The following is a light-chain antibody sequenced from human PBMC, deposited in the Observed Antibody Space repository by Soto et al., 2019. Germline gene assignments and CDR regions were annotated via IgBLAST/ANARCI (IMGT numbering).Light chain of an antibody. CDR1: QSVTTR. CDR3: QQYGGYQIT. J-gene: IGKJ5*01. V-gene: IGKV3-20*01. CDR2: GAS. Sequence: SPGTLSLSPWERVTLSCRASQSVTTRLAWYQHKPGQAPTLLMSGASNRASGVPVRFSGSGSGTDFTLTITRLEPEDFALYYCQQYGGYQITFGLGTRLEIK.